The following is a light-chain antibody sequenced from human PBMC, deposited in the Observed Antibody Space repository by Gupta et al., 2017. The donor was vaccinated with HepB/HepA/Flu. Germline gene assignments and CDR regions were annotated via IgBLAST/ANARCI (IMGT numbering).Light chain of an antibody. Sequence: DIVMTQSPDSLAVSLGERATINCKSSQSLFYSSDNKNYLTWYQQKSGQPPKVLIYWASIREFGVPDRFSGSGSGTDFTLTINNLQAEDVGIYYCQQYYSTPLTFGGGTRVEIK. CDR1: QSLFYSSDNKNY. J-gene: IGKJ4*01. CDR2: WAS. CDR3: QQYYSTPLT. V-gene: IGKV4-1*01.